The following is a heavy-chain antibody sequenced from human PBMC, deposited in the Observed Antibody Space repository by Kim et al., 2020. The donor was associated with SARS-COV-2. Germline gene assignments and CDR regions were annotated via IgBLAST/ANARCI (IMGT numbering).Heavy chain of an antibody. V-gene: IGHV4-39*01. J-gene: IGHJ4*02. Sequence: SETLSLTCTVSGGSISSSSYYWGWIRQPPGKGLEWIGSIYYSGSTYYNPSLKSRVTISVDTSKNQFSLKLSSVTAADTAVYYCARLHRPKPLRITIFGVAGGCFDYWGQGTLVTVSS. CDR1: GGSISSSSYY. D-gene: IGHD3-3*01. CDR2: IYYSGST. CDR3: ARLHRPKPLRITIFGVAGGCFDY.